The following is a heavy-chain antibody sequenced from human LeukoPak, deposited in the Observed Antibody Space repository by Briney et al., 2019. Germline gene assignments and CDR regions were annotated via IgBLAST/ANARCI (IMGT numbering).Heavy chain of an antibody. CDR2: ISGSGSKT. CDR1: GFTFSTCA. CDR3: VKEPRGYSFSFDI. D-gene: IGHD5-18*01. Sequence: GGSLRLSCAASGFTFSTCAINWIRQAPGKGLEWVSAISGSGSKTFYADSVKGRFTISRDNPKNTLYLQMNSLRPEDTAVYYCVKEPRGYSFSFDIWGQGTMVTVSS. V-gene: IGHV3-23*01. J-gene: IGHJ3*02.